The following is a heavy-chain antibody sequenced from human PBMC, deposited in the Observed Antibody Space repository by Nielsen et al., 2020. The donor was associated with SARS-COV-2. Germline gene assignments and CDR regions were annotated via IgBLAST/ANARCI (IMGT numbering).Heavy chain of an antibody. CDR3: ARLSTTVTADYFDY. Sequence: SGPTLVKPTQTLTLTCTFSGFSLSTSGMRVSWIRQPPGKALEWLARIDWDDDKFYSTSLKTRLTISKDTSKNQVVLTMTNMDPVDTATYYCARLSTTVTADYFDYWGQGTLVTVSS. CDR2: IDWDDDK. D-gene: IGHD4-17*01. CDR1: GFSLSTSGMR. J-gene: IGHJ4*02. V-gene: IGHV2-70*04.